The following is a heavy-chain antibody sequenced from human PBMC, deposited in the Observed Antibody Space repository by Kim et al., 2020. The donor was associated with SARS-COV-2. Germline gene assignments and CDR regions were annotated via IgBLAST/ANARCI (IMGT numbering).Heavy chain of an antibody. V-gene: IGHV3-11*06. J-gene: IGHJ6*02. CDR3: ARAGYYGAGVYYYYGMDV. D-gene: IGHD3-10*01. Sequence: KGRFPISRDTAKNSMDLQMNSLRAEDTAVYYCARAGYYGAGVYYYYGMDVWGQGTTVTVSS.